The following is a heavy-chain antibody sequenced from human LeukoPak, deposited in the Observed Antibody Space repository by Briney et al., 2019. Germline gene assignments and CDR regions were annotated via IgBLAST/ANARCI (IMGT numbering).Heavy chain of an antibody. CDR2: ISGSGDNT. V-gene: IGHV3-23*01. CDR1: GFTFSSHG. D-gene: IGHD5-24*01. J-gene: IGHJ3*02. CDR3: AKDSLFVMATITDAFDI. Sequence: GGSLRLSCAASGFTFSSHGMSWVRQAPGKGLEWVSTISGSGDNTYYADSVKGRFTISRDNSKNTLYLQMNSLRAEDTAVYYCAKDSLFVMATITDAFDIWGQGTMVTVSS.